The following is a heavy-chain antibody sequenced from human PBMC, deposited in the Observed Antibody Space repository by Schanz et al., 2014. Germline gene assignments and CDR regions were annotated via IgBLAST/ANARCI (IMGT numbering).Heavy chain of an antibody. CDR2: IWNNGVTK. J-gene: IGHJ4*02. CDR3: ARDRGYCSGGSCLTFDY. V-gene: IGHV3-33*01. D-gene: IGHD2-15*01. CDR1: GFSLNTYG. Sequence: QAQLMESGGGVVQPGTSLILSCSVSGFSLNTYGIHWFRQPAGKGLEWVAVIWNNGVTKYYADSVRGRFTISRDNSKNTLYLQMNTLRAEDTAVYYCARDRGYCSGGSCLTFDYWGQGTQVTVSS.